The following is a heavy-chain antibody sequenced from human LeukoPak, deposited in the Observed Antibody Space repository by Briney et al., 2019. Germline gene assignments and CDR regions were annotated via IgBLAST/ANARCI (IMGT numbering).Heavy chain of an antibody. CDR3: ARMVRGGGFGY. J-gene: IGHJ4*02. CDR2: INHSGST. Sequence: SETLSLTXAVYGGSFSGYYWSWIRQPPGKGLEWIGEINHSGSTNYNPSLKSRVTISVDTSKNQFSLKLSSVTAADTAVYYCARMVRGGGFGYWGQGTLVTVSS. CDR1: GGSFSGYY. D-gene: IGHD3-10*01. V-gene: IGHV4-34*01.